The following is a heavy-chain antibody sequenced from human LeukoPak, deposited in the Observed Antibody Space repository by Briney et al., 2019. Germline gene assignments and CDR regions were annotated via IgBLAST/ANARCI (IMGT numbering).Heavy chain of an antibody. Sequence: ASVKVSCKASGYTFTGYGISWVRQAPGQGLEWMGWISAYNGNTNYAQKLQGRVTMTTDTSTSTAYMELRSLRSDDTAVYYCARDAMIVVGPSTNTLDYWGQGTLVTVSS. CDR3: ARDAMIVVGPSTNTLDY. CDR2: ISAYNGNT. J-gene: IGHJ4*02. V-gene: IGHV1-18*01. D-gene: IGHD3-22*01. CDR1: GYTFTGYG.